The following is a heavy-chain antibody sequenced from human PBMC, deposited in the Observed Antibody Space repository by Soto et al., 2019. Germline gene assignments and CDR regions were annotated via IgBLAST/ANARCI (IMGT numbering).Heavy chain of an antibody. CDR2: VNPILSMS. V-gene: IGHV1-69*02. D-gene: IGHD3-10*01. Sequence: QVQMVQSGAEVKKPGSSVKVSCKASGDTFSFYTINWGRQAPGLGLEWMGRVNPILSMSNYAQKFQGRVTRTADKSTSTAYMELRSLRSEDTAFYYCATSYGSGYRAFDYWGQGALVTVSS. J-gene: IGHJ4*02. CDR3: ATSYGSGYRAFDY. CDR1: GDTFSFYT.